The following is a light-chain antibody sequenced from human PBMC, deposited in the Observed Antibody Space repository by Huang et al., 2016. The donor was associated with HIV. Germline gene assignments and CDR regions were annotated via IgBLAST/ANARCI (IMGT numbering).Light chain of an antibody. J-gene: IGKJ3*01. Sequence: EIVMTQSPATLSASPGERATLSCRASQSVSSNLALYQQQPAKAPRLLIYGASTRATGIPARLSGSGSGREFTLTINSLQSEDFAVYYCQQNNNWPPLFTFGPGTKVDIK. CDR1: QSVSSN. V-gene: IGKV3-15*01. CDR3: QQNNNWPPLFT. CDR2: GAS.